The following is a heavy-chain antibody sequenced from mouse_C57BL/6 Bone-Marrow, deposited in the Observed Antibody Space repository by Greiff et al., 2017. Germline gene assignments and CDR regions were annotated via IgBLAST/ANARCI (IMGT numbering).Heavy chain of an antibody. V-gene: IGHV14-2*01. CDR3: TRSLIYYGTNY. CDR2: IDPEDGET. Sequence: VQLQQSGAELVKPGASVKLSCPASGFNIKDYYIHWVKQRTEPGLEWIGRIDPEDGETKYAPKFQDKATITADTSSNTAYLQLSSLTSEDTAVYYCTRSLIYYGTNYWGQGTTLTVSS. J-gene: IGHJ2*01. D-gene: IGHD1-1*01. CDR1: GFNIKDYY.